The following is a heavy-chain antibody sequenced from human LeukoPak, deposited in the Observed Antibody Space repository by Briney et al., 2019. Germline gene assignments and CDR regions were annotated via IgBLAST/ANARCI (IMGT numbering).Heavy chain of an antibody. CDR1: GFTFSSYE. CDR3: ARAFGDSFPILDY. CDR2: ISRSGSTI. V-gene: IGHV3-48*03. D-gene: IGHD4-17*01. Sequence: GGSLRLSCAASGFTFSSYEMNWVRQAPGKGLEWVSYISRSGSTIYYADSVKGRFTISRDNSKNTLYLQMNSLRAEDTALYYCARAFGDSFPILDYWGQGTLVTVSS. J-gene: IGHJ4*02.